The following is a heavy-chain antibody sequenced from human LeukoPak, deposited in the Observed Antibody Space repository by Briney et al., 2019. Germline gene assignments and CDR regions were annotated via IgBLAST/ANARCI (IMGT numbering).Heavy chain of an antibody. V-gene: IGHV3-30*03. CDR2: ISYDGSNE. CDR3: ARTYYYDSSGYREDWFDP. D-gene: IGHD3-22*01. Sequence: PGGSLRLSCAASGFTFSNYGMHWVRQAPGKGLEWVAVISYDGSNEYYADSVKGRFTISRDNAKKSLYLQMNSLRAEDTAVYYCARTYYYDSSGYREDWFDPWGQGTLVTVSS. J-gene: IGHJ5*02. CDR1: GFTFSNYG.